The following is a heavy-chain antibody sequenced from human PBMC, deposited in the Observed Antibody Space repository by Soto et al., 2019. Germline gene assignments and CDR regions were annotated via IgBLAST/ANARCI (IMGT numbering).Heavy chain of an antibody. Sequence: GGSLRLSCAASGFTFNSYSMNWVRQAPGKGLEWVSSISSSSSYIYYADSVKGRFTISRDNAKNSLYLQMNGLRAEDTAVYYCARDLPPPYYYGSGSYYPHGMDVWGQGTTVTVSS. CDR3: ARDLPPPYYYGSGSYYPHGMDV. CDR2: ISSSSSYI. D-gene: IGHD3-10*01. CDR1: GFTFNSYS. J-gene: IGHJ6*02. V-gene: IGHV3-21*01.